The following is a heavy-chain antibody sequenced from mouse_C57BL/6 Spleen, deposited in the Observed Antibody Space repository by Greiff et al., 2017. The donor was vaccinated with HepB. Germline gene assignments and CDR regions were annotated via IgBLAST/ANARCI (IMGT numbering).Heavy chain of an antibody. CDR1: GYTFTSYG. CDR2: IYPRSGNT. J-gene: IGHJ1*03. Sequence: QVQLQQSGAELARPGASVKLSCKASGYTFTSYGISWVKQRTGQGLEWIGEIYPRSGNTYYNEKFKGKATLTADKSSSTAYMELRSLTSEDSAVYFCARPYYGRPHWYFDVWGTGTTVTVSS. V-gene: IGHV1-81*01. CDR3: ARPYYGRPHWYFDV. D-gene: IGHD1-1*01.